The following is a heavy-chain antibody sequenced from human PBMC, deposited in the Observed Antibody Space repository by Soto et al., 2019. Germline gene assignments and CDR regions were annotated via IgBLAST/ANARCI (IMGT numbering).Heavy chain of an antibody. V-gene: IGHV3-33*01. J-gene: IGHJ6*02. CDR2: IWYDGSNK. CDR3: ARDSPPLRYYYYGMDV. Sequence: QVQLVESGGGVVQPGRSLRLSCAASGFTFSSYGMHWVRQAPGKGLEWVAVIWYDGSNKYYADSVKGRFTISRDNSKNKLYLQMNSLRAEDTAVYYCARDSPPLRYYYYGMDVWGQGTTVTVSS. CDR1: GFTFSSYG.